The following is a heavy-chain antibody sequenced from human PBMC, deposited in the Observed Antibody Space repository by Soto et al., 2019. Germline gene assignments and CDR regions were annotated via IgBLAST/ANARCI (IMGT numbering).Heavy chain of an antibody. CDR3: ARVPYGGSYAAFDI. Sequence: LRLSCAASGFTVSSTYMSWVRPAPGKGLEWVSVIYSGGSTYYADSVKGRFTISRDNSKNTLYLQMNSLRAADTAVYYCARVPYGGSYAAFDIWGQGTMVTVSS. CDR2: IYSGGST. CDR1: GFTVSSTY. D-gene: IGHD2-15*01. J-gene: IGHJ3*02. V-gene: IGHV3-66*01.